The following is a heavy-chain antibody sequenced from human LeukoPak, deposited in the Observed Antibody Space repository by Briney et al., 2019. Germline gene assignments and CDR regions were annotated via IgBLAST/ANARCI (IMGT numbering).Heavy chain of an antibody. CDR1: GFTFSTYA. CDR3: ARYTAYYDFWSGYNDAFDI. J-gene: IGHJ3*02. Sequence: GRSLRLSCAASGFTFSTYAMHWVRQAPGKGLEWVAVISYDGSSKYYADSVKGRFTISRDNSKNTLYLQMNSLRAEDTAVYYCARYTAYYDFWSGYNDAFDIWGQGTMVTVSS. V-gene: IGHV3-30*04. D-gene: IGHD3-3*01. CDR2: ISYDGSSK.